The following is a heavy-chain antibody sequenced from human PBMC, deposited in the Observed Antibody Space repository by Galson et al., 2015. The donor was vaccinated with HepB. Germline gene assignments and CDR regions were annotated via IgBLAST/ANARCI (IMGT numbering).Heavy chain of an antibody. D-gene: IGHD4-23*01. J-gene: IGHJ4*02. V-gene: IGHV3-33*08. CDR2: MYADERNK. Sequence: SLRLSCAASGFTFDDYAMHWVRQAPGKGLEWVALMYADERNKWYVESVKGRFTISRDTSKNTLYLQMNSLRADDTAVYYCARGVYGGNFDFDYWGQGTLVTVSS. CDR3: ARGVYGGNFDFDY. CDR1: GFTFDDYA.